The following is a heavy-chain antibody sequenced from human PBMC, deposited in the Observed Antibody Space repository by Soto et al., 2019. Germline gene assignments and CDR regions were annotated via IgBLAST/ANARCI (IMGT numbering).Heavy chain of an antibody. D-gene: IGHD3-22*01. CDR3: ARDGHQTYYYDSSGYHNWFDP. J-gene: IGHJ5*02. CDR1: GGSIISGGYY. V-gene: IGHV4-31*03. CDR2: IYYIVIT. Sequence: SETLSLAGTVSGGSIISGGYYWSWIGQHPGKGVEWIGYIYYIVITYYNPSLKIRVTISLDTSKNQFSLKLSSVTAADTAVYYCARDGHQTYYYDSSGYHNWFDPWGQGTLVTVSS.